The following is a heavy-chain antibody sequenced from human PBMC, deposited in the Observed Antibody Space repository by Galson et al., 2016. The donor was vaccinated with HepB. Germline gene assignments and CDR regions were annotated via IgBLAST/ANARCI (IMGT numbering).Heavy chain of an antibody. D-gene: IGHD6-19*01. V-gene: IGHV3-30*04. Sequence: SLRLSCAASGFTFSSYAMHWVRQAPGKGLEWVAVISYDGSNKYYADSVKGRFTISRDNSKNTLYLQMNSLRAEDTAAYYCARVTDSVYSSGWYDGSDPIDYWGQGTLVTVSS. CDR3: ARVTDSVYSSGWYDGSDPIDY. J-gene: IGHJ4*02. CDR2: ISYDGSNK. CDR1: GFTFSSYA.